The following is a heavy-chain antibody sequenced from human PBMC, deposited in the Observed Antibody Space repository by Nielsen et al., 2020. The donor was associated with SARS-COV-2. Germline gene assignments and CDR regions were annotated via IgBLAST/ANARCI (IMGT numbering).Heavy chain of an antibody. Sequence: SETLSLTCTVSGGSISSYYWSWIRQPPGKGLEWIGYIYYSGSTNYNPSLKSRVTISVDTSKNQFSLKLSSVTAADTAVYYCAGDYWGSGSYYYYYGMDVWGQGTTVTVS. CDR3: AGDYWGSGSYYYYYGMDV. D-gene: IGHD5-12*01. CDR1: GGSISSYY. J-gene: IGHJ6*02. V-gene: IGHV4-59*12. CDR2: IYYSGST.